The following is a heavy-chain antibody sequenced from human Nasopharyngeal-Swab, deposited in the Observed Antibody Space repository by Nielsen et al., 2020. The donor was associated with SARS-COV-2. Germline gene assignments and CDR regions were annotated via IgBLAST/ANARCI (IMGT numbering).Heavy chain of an antibody. CDR2: ISAYNGNT. CDR3: ARGRRRYFYYDYVWGSYPVGGYFDY. V-gene: IGHV1-18*04. D-gene: IGHD3-16*02. CDR1: GYTFTSYG. Sequence: SVKVSCKASGYTFTSYGISWVRQAPGQGLEWMGWISAYNGNTNYAQKLQGRVTMTTDTSTSTAYMELRSLRSDDTAVYYCARGRRRYFYYDYVWGSYPVGGYFDYWGQGTLVTVSS. J-gene: IGHJ4*02.